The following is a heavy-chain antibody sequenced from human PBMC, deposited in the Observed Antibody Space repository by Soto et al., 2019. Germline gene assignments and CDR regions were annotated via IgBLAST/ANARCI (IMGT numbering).Heavy chain of an antibody. CDR1: GYTLTELS. D-gene: IGHD3-3*01. Sequence: GASVKVSCKVSGYTLTELSMHWVRQAPGKGLEWMGGFDPEDGETIYAQKFQGRVTMTEDTSTDTAYMELSSLRSEDTAVYYCATESYRFLDQTGAFDIWGQGTMVTVSS. CDR3: ATESYRFLDQTGAFDI. V-gene: IGHV1-24*01. J-gene: IGHJ3*02. CDR2: FDPEDGET.